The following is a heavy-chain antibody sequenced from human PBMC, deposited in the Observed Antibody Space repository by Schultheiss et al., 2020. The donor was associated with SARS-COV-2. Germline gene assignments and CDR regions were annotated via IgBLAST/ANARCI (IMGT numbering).Heavy chain of an antibody. Sequence: GESLKISCTASGFTFGDYAMSWVRQAPGKGLEWVGFIRSKAYGGTTEYAASVKGRFTISRDDSKSIAYLQMNSLRAEDTAVYYCARDPGTGYSYGYDGGRWGQGTLVTVSS. J-gene: IGHJ4*02. D-gene: IGHD5-18*01. V-gene: IGHV3-49*04. CDR2: IRSKAYGGTT. CDR3: ARDPGTGYSYGYDGGR. CDR1: GFTFGDYA.